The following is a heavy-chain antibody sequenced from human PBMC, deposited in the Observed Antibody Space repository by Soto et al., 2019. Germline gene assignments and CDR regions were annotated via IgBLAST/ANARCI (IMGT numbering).Heavy chain of an antibody. J-gene: IGHJ2*01. V-gene: IGHV1-2*02. CDR1: GYTFTGYY. CDR2: INPNSGGT. CDR3: ARDLRNYDFWSGYYWYFDL. Sequence: ASVKVSCKASGYTFTGYYMHWVRQAPGQGLEWMGWINPNSGGTNYAQKFQGRVTMTRDTSISTAYMELSRLRSDDTAVYYCARDLRNYDFWSGYYWYFDLWGRGTLVTVSS. D-gene: IGHD3-3*01.